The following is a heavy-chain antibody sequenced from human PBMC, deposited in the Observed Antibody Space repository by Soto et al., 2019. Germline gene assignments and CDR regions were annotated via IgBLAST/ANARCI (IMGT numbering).Heavy chain of an antibody. CDR1: GGSFSGYY. Sequence: LETQSLTCDGYGGSFSGYYCSWIRQPPGKGLEWIGEINHSGITNYNPSLKSRVTISVDTSKNQFSLKLSSVTAADTAVYYCARSGLCSFYPQFDYSVYGILVTGSS. D-gene: IGHD2-15*01. V-gene: IGHV4-34*01. CDR3: ARSGLCSFYPQFDY. CDR2: INHSGIT. J-gene: IGHJ4*01.